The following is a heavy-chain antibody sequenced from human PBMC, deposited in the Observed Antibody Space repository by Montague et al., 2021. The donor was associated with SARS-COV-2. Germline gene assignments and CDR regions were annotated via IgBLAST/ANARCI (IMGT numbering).Heavy chain of an antibody. J-gene: IGHJ3*02. V-gene: IGHV4-59*01. CDR2: LYNGGST. D-gene: IGHD6-13*01. CDR1: GVAIRRYS. CDR3: ARVGRGSSWYEVAFDI. Sequence: SETLSLTCTVSGVAIRRYSWTWLRYALGSRLECICCLYNGGSTNYNPSLTSRVTISVDTSKNQFSLKLSSVAAADTAVYYCARVGRGSSWYEVAFDIWGQGTVVTVSS.